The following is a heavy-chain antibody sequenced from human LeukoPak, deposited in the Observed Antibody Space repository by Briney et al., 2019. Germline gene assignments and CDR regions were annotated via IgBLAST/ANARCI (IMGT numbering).Heavy chain of an antibody. J-gene: IGHJ4*02. CDR2: IRSKAYGGTT. V-gene: IGHV3-49*04. Sequence: PGGSLRLSCAASGFTFSSYGMSWVRQAPGKGLEWVGFIRSKAYGGTTEYAASVKGRFTISRDDSKSIAYLQMNSLKTEDTAVYYCGPILYGYWGQGTLVTVSS. CDR3: GPILYGY. D-gene: IGHD2-2*02. CDR1: GFTFSSYG.